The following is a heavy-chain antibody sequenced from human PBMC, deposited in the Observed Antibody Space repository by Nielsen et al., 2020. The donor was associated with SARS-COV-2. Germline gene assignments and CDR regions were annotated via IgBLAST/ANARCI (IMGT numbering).Heavy chain of an antibody. CDR1: GGTFSSYA. V-gene: IGHV1-69*06. CDR2: IIPIFGTA. J-gene: IGHJ6*02. Sequence: SVKVSCKASGGTFSSYAISWVRQAPGQGLEWMGGIIPIFGTANYAQKFQGRVTITADKSTSTAYMELSSLRSEDTAVYYCARDDEKAAHRHYYYGMDVWGQGTTVTVSS. D-gene: IGHD6-6*01. CDR3: ARDDEKAAHRHYYYGMDV.